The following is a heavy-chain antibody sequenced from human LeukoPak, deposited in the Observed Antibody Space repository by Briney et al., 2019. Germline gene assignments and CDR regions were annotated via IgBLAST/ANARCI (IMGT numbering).Heavy chain of an antibody. CDR1: GFTVSSTH. CDR2: MYTGGGT. D-gene: IGHD2-21*02. CDR3: AKDTAISGSHRTLGFDY. V-gene: IGHV3-53*05. Sequence: PGGSLRLSCATAGFTVSSTHMIWVRQAPGKGLEWVSIMYTGGGTHYTDSVKGRFSISRDNSKNTLYLQMNSLRADDTAVYYCAKDTAISGSHRTLGFDYWGQGTLVIVSS. J-gene: IGHJ4*02.